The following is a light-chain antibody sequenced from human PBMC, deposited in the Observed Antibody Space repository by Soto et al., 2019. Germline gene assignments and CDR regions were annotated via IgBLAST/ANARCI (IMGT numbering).Light chain of an antibody. J-gene: IGKJ5*01. CDR1: QSISRN. V-gene: IGKV1-39*01. Sequence: DIQMTQYPSSLSASVGDRVTITCRASQSISRNLNWYQHKPGKAPKLLIYAASNLQNGVPSRFRGGGAGTEFNPSLNSLQPEDFGNYYYQQSFTTSSNTFGQGTRLEIK. CDR3: QQSFTTSSNT. CDR2: AAS.